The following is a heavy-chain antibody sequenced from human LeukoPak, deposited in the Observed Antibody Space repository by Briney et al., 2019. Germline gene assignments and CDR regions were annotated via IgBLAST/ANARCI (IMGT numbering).Heavy chain of an antibody. J-gene: IGHJ6*03. Sequence: ASVNVSCKPSGYSFTSYDINWEREATGQGFEWIGWMNPTSGNTGYAQKFQGRVTMTRNTSISTAYMELSSLRSEDTAVYYCATQEVQVSAAGTDYYYYMDVWGKGTTVTVSS. D-gene: IGHD6-13*01. V-gene: IGHV1-8*01. CDR1: GYSFTSYD. CDR3: ATQEVQVSAAGTDYYYYMDV. CDR2: MNPTSGNT.